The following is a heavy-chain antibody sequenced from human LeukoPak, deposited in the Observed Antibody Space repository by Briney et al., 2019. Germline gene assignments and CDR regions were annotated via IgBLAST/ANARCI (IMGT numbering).Heavy chain of an antibody. V-gene: IGHV4-38-2*02. CDR1: GYSISSGYY. D-gene: IGHD2-15*01. CDR2: IYHSGST. J-gene: IGHJ5*01. Sequence: PSETLSLTCTVSGYSISSGYYWGWIRQPPGKGLEWIGSIYHSGSTFYNPSLKSRVTISVDTSKNQFPLRLTSVTAADTAVYYCARLSGIYCDRGSCFNYFDSWGQGAPVTVSS. CDR3: ARLSGIYCDRGSCFNYFDS.